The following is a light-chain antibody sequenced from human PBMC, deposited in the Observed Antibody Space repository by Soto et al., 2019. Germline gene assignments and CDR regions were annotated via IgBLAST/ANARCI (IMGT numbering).Light chain of an antibody. Sequence: QSALTQPASVSGSPGQSITISCNGTSGDVGGSKYVSWYQQCPGKAPKLLICEASHRPSGVSTRFSGSKSGNTASLTIPGLQAEDEADYYCSSFTSSTTRVFGSGNKLTGL. J-gene: IGLJ1*01. V-gene: IGLV2-14*01. CDR3: SSFTSSTTRV. CDR2: EAS. CDR1: SGDVGGSKY.